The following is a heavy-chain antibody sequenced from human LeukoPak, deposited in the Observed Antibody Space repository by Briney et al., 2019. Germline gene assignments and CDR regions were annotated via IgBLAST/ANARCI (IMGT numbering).Heavy chain of an antibody. D-gene: IGHD3-22*01. Sequence: PGGSLRLSCAASGFTFSSYWMSWVRQAPGKGLEWVANIKQDGSEKYYVDSVKGRFTISRDNAKNSLYLQMNSLRAEDTAVYYCARLTMIVVVIRGVAFDIWGQGTMVTVSS. CDR1: GFTFSSYW. CDR3: ARLTMIVVVIRGVAFDI. J-gene: IGHJ3*02. CDR2: IKQDGSEK. V-gene: IGHV3-7*01.